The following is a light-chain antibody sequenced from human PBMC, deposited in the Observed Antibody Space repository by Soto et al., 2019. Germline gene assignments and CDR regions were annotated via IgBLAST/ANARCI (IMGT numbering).Light chain of an antibody. CDR3: QQYGSSPPVYT. J-gene: IGKJ2*01. V-gene: IGKV3-20*01. CDR1: QSVSSRY. Sequence: EIVLTQSPGTLSLSPGERATLSCRASQSVSSRYLAWYQQKPGQAPRLLIYGASSRATGIPDRFSGSGSGTDFAFTISRLEPQDFAVYYCQQYGSSPPVYTFGQGTKLEIK. CDR2: GAS.